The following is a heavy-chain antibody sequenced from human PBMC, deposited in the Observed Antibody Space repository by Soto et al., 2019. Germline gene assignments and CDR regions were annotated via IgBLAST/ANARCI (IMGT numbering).Heavy chain of an antibody. CDR2: IYYSGST. Sequence: LCRPCNVSGGSVSSGSYDWSWIRQPPGKGLEWIGYIYYSGSTNYNPSLKSRVTISVDTSKNQFSLKLSSLRSEDTAVYYCASHLHDYVWGSYRDAFDIWGQGTMVTVSS. J-gene: IGHJ3*02. V-gene: IGHV4-61*01. CDR1: GGSVSSGSYD. CDR3: ASHLHDYVWGSYRDAFDI. D-gene: IGHD3-16*02.